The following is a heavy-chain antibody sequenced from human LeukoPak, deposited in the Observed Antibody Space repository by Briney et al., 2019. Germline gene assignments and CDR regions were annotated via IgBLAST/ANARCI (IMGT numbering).Heavy chain of an antibody. D-gene: IGHD2-15*01. V-gene: IGHV3-48*01. CDR3: ARDLLYCSGGSCHNWFDP. J-gene: IGHJ5*02. CDR2: ISSSSSTI. CDR1: GFSFSPHS. Sequence: GGSLRLSCAASGFSFSPHSMNWVRQAPGKGLEWVSYISSSSSTIYYADSVKGRFTISRDTAKNSLYLQMNSLRAEDTAVYYCARDLLYCSGGSCHNWFDPWGQGTLVTVSS.